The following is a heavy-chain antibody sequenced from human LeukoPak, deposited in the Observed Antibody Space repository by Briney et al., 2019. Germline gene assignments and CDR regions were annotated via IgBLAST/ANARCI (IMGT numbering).Heavy chain of an antibody. CDR1: GFTFSSYE. Sequence: GGSLRLSCAASGFTFSSYEMNWVRQAPGKGLEWVTLISYGGSNKYYADSVKGRFTISRDNSKNTLYLQMNSLRAEDTAVYYCAKDYRPHDFWSGLVDYWGQGTLVTVSS. V-gene: IGHV3-30*18. CDR2: ISYGGSNK. J-gene: IGHJ4*02. CDR3: AKDYRPHDFWSGLVDY. D-gene: IGHD3-3*01.